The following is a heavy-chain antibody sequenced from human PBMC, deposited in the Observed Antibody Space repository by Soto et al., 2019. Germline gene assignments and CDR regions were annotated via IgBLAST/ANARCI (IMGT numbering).Heavy chain of an antibody. J-gene: IGHJ6*02. D-gene: IGHD3-10*01. CDR1: GGSIDSGDYY. CDR2: VYYSGTT. Sequence: SETLSLTCTASGGSIDSGDYYWSWIRQPPGKGLEWIGYVYYSGTTNYNPFLKSRVTLSLDKSKNQFSLKMNSVTAADTAVYYCARLPITMLRGARSNYVMDVWGQGTTVTVSS. CDR3: ARLPITMLRGARSNYVMDV. V-gene: IGHV4-61*08.